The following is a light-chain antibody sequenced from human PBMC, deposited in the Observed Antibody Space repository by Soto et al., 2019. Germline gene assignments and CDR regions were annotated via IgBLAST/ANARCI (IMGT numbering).Light chain of an antibody. CDR1: SSNIGSNY. Sequence: QSVLTQPPSVSAAPGQKVTISCSGSSSNIGSNYVSWYQQLPGTAPKLLIYEDNKRPSGIPDRFSGSKSGTSATLGITGLQTGDEAEYYCAAWDNSLRAGVFGGGTQLTVL. J-gene: IGLJ2*01. CDR3: AAWDNSLRAGV. CDR2: EDN. V-gene: IGLV1-51*02.